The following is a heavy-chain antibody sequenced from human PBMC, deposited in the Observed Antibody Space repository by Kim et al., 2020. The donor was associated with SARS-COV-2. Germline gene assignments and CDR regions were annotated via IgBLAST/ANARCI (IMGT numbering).Heavy chain of an antibody. D-gene: IGHD6-19*01. V-gene: IGHV1-3*01. Sequence: FQGRVTITRDTSASTAYMELSSLRSEDTAVYYCAGRWLGGGDYYYGMDVWGQGTTVTVSS. CDR3: AGRWLGGGDYYYGMDV. J-gene: IGHJ6*02.